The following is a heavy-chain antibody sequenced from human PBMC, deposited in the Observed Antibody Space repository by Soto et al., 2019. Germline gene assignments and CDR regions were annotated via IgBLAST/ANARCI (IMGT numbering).Heavy chain of an antibody. Sequence: QVQLVESGGGLVRPGGSLRLSCEASGFTFRDYYMTWFRQAPGKGLEWLSYIDSSTMYTNYADSVKGRFTISRDNAKNSLYLQRNSLGAADTAVYYCAREYYYTMDVWGQGTMVTVSS. J-gene: IGHJ6*02. V-gene: IGHV3-11*05. CDR2: IDSSTMYT. CDR3: AREYYYTMDV. CDR1: GFTFRDYY.